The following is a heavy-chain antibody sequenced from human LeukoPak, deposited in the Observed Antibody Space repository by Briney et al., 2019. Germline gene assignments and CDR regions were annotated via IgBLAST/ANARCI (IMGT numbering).Heavy chain of an antibody. D-gene: IGHD6-6*01. CDR3: AREYGSSSRSDY. J-gene: IGHJ4*02. CDR2: INPNSGGT. Sequence: ASVKVSCKASGYTFTGYYMHWVRQAPGQGLEWMGWINPNSGGTNYAQKFQGRVTMTRDTSISTAYMELSGLRSDDTAVYYCAREYGSSSRSDYWGQGTLVTVSS. CDR1: GYTFTGYY. V-gene: IGHV1-2*02.